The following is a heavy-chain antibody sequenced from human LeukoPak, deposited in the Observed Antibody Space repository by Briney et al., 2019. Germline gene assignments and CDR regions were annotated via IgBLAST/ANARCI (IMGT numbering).Heavy chain of an antibody. Sequence: SETLSLTCTVSGGSISSSSYYWGWIRQPPGKGLEWIGSIYYSGSTYYNPSLKSRVTISVDTSKNQFSLKLSSVTAADTAVYYCARDGLRNAQSVVVVPAAILVWGQGTLVTVSS. CDR1: GGSISSSSYY. V-gene: IGHV4-39*07. J-gene: IGHJ4*02. D-gene: IGHD2-2*02. CDR2: IYYSGST. CDR3: ARDGLRNAQSVVVVPAAILV.